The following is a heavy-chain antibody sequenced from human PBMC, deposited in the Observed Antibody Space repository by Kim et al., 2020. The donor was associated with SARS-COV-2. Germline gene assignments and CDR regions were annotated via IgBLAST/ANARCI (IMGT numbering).Heavy chain of an antibody. Sequence: GGSLRLSCAASGFTFSSYDMHWVRQATGKGLEWVSAIGTAGDTYYPGSVKGRFTISRENAKNSLYLQMNSLRAGDTAVYYCARALGGRKRGGMDVWGQGTTVTVSS. CDR2: IGTAGDT. CDR1: GFTFSSYD. CDR3: ARALGGRKRGGMDV. J-gene: IGHJ6*02. V-gene: IGHV3-13*01. D-gene: IGHD3-16*01.